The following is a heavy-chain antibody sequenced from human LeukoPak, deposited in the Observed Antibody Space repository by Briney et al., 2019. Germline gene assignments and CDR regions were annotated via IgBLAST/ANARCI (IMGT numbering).Heavy chain of an antibody. CDR2: ISYDGSNK. V-gene: IGHV3-30-3*01. Sequence: GGSLRLSCAASGFTFSSSAMHWVRQAPGKGLEWVAVISYDGSNKYYADSVKGRFTISRDNSKNTLYLQMNSLRAEDTAVYYCAREMPTTETFDYWGQGALVTASS. CDR3: AREMPTTETFDY. D-gene: IGHD1-1*01. J-gene: IGHJ4*02. CDR1: GFTFSSSA.